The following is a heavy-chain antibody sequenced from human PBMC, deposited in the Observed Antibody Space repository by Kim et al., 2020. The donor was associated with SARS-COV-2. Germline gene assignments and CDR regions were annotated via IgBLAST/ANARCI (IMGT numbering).Heavy chain of an antibody. CDR3: TRQEKGGSYNY. Sequence: TAYAESVKGRFTISRDDSKNTAYLQMNSRKTEDTAVYYCTRQEKGGSYNYWGQGTLVTVSS. D-gene: IGHD1-26*01. V-gene: IGHV3-73*01. CDR2: T. J-gene: IGHJ4*02.